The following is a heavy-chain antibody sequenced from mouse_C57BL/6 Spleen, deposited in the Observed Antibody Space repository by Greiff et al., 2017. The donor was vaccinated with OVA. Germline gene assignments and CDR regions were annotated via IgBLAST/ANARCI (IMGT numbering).Heavy chain of an antibody. CDR2: INPNNGGT. CDR1: GYTFTDYN. Sequence: EVQLQQSGPELVKPGASVKMSCKASGYTFTDYNMHWVKQSHGKSLEWIGYINPNNGGTSYNQKFKGKATLTVNKSSSTAYMELRSLTSEDSAVYYCARGGLYYDYDGFAYWGQGTLVTVSA. CDR3: ARGGLYYDYDGFAY. J-gene: IGHJ3*01. V-gene: IGHV1-22*01. D-gene: IGHD2-4*01.